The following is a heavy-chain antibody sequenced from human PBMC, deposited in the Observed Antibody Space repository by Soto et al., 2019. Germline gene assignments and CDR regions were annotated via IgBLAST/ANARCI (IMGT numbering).Heavy chain of an antibody. CDR3: ARVFMGSGSYPKIYYYYYYMDV. Sequence: QVQLVQSGAEVKKPGASVKVSCKASGYTFTSYGISWVRQAPGQGVEWMGWISAYNGNTNYAQKLQGRGTMTTDTSTSTAYMELRSLRSDDTAVYYCARVFMGSGSYPKIYYYYYYMDVWGKGTTVTVSS. J-gene: IGHJ6*03. CDR1: GYTFTSYG. CDR2: ISAYNGNT. D-gene: IGHD3-10*01. V-gene: IGHV1-18*01.